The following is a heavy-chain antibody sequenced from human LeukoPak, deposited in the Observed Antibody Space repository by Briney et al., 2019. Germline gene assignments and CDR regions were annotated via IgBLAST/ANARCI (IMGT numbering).Heavy chain of an antibody. CDR2: ISGSGGST. V-gene: IGHV3-23*01. CDR3: AKDPEEVAATPVGTEDY. CDR1: GFTFSSYA. D-gene: IGHD2-15*01. Sequence: GGSLRLSCAASGFTFSSYAMSWVRQAPGKGLEWVSAISGSGGSTYYADSVKGRFTISRDNSKNTLYLQMNSLRAEDTAAYYCAKDPEEVAATPVGTEDYWGQGTLVTVSS. J-gene: IGHJ4*02.